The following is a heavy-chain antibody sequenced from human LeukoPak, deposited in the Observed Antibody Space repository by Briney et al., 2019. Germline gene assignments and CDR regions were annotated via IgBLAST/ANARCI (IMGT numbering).Heavy chain of an antibody. CDR3: ARDARGGASPYFDY. V-gene: IGHV4-38-2*02. D-gene: IGHD2-21*01. J-gene: IGHJ4*02. CDR1: GYSISSGYY. Sequence: PSETLSLTCTVSGYSISSGYYWGWIRQPPGKGLEWIGSIYHSGSTYYNPSLKSRVTISVDTSKNQFSLKLSSVTAADTAVYYCARDARGGASPYFDYWGQGTLVTVSS. CDR2: IYHSGST.